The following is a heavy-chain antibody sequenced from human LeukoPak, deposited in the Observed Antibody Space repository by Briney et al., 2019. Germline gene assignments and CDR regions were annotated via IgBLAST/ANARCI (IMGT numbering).Heavy chain of an antibody. CDR1: GFTVSSNY. Sequence: GGSLRLSCAASGFTVSSNYMSWVRQAPGRGLDWVSVIYSDGSTYYADSVKGRFTISRDNSKNMIYLEMNSLRAEDTAVYYCAKERNLEIAVAGTIFDYWGRGTLVTVSS. D-gene: IGHD6-19*01. V-gene: IGHV3-66*01. J-gene: IGHJ4*02. CDR2: IYSDGST. CDR3: AKERNLEIAVAGTIFDY.